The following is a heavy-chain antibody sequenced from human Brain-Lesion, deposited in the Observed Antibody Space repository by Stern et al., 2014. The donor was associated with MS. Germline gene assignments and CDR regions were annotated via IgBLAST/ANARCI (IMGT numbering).Heavy chain of an antibody. CDR3: ATLSPGAGGNYYRHFDY. CDR2: FDPEDGKT. V-gene: IGHV1-24*01. Sequence: QLVQSGAEVKKPGASVKVSCKVSGYTLTELSMHWVRQAPRKGLEWMGGFDPEDGKTIYTQKFQGRVTMTEDTSTDTAYMELSSLRSEDTAVYYCATLSPGAGGNYYRHFDYWGQGTLVTVSS. J-gene: IGHJ4*02. CDR1: GYTLTELS. D-gene: IGHD1-26*01.